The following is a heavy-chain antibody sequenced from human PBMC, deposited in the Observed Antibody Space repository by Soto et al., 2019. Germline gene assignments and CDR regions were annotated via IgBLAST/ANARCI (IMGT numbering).Heavy chain of an antibody. D-gene: IGHD6-13*01. CDR1: GYSFTSYW. CDR3: ARLGIAAAGQPWPDY. J-gene: IGHJ4*02. CDR2: IYPGDSDT. Sequence: PGESLKISCKGSGYSFTSYWIGWVRQMPGKGLEWMGIIYPGDSDTRYSPSFQGQVTISADKSISTAYLQWSSLKASDTAMYYCARLGIAAAGQPWPDYWGQGTLVTVSS. V-gene: IGHV5-51*01.